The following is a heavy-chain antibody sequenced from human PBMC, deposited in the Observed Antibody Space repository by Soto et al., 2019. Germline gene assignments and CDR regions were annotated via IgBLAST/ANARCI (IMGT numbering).Heavy chain of an antibody. CDR2: IWYDGSNK. CDR1: GFTFSSYG. J-gene: IGHJ3*02. V-gene: IGHV3-33*01. D-gene: IGHD2-15*01. Sequence: QVQLVESGGGVVQPGRSLRLSCAASGFTFSSYGMHWVRQAPGKGLEWVAVIWYDGSNKYYADSVKGRFTISRDNSKNTLYLQMNSLRAEDTAVYYCARAMLVDAAFDIWGQGTMVTVSS. CDR3: ARAMLVDAAFDI.